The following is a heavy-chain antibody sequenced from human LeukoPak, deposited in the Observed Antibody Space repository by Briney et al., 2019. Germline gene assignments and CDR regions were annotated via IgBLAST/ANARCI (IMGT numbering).Heavy chain of an antibody. J-gene: IGHJ6*03. V-gene: IGHV3-23*01. D-gene: IGHD3-3*01. CDR3: AKRYDFWSGYYYMDV. Sequence: GGSLRLSCAASGFTFSSYSMNWVRQAPGKGLEWVSAISGSGGSTYYADSVKGRFTISRDNSKNTLYLQMNSLRAEDTAVYYCAKRYDFWSGYYYMDVWGKGTTVTVSS. CDR1: GFTFSSYS. CDR2: ISGSGGST.